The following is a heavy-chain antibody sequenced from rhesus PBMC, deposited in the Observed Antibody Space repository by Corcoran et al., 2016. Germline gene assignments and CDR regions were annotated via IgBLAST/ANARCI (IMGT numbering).Heavy chain of an antibody. Sequence: EVHLVESGGGLVQPGGSLRLSCAASGFTFSDYHISWVRQAPGKGLKWVAFIRRKSHGGTAAYAASVNGRFTVSRDDSKSTAFLQMSSLKMEDTAVYYCTKEDYWGQGVLVTVSS. CDR2: IRRKSHGGTA. CDR1: GFTFSDYH. CDR3: TKEDY. J-gene: IGHJ4*01. V-gene: IGHV3-184*01.